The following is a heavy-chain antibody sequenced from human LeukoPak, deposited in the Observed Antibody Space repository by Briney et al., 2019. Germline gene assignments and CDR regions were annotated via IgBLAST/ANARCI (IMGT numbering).Heavy chain of an antibody. CDR2: IYYSGST. CDR1: GGSISSGGYY. Sequence: SETLSLTCTVSGGSISSGGYYWSWIRQHPGKGLEWIGYIYYSGSTYYNPSLKSRVTISVDTSKNQFSLKLSSVTAADTAVHYCARKEYSSSSAVDYWGQGTLVTVSS. V-gene: IGHV4-31*03. CDR3: ARKEYSSSSAVDY. D-gene: IGHD6-6*01. J-gene: IGHJ4*02.